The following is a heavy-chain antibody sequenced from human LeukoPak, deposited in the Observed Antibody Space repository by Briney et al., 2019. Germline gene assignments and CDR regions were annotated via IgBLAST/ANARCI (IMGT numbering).Heavy chain of an antibody. V-gene: IGHV4-4*02. J-gene: IGHJ3*01. CDR3: ARDSHYSGSGHYFDVAFDF. CDR1: GGSISSSNW. Sequence: PSGTLSLTCAVSGGSISSSNWWSWVRQPPGKGLEWIGEIYHSGSTNYNPSLNSRVTISVDKSKNQFSLKLSSVTAADTAVYYCARDSHYSGSGHYFDVAFDFWGQGTTVTVSS. D-gene: IGHD3-10*01. CDR2: IYHSGST.